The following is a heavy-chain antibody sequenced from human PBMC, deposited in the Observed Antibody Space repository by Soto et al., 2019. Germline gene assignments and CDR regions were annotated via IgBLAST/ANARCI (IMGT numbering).Heavy chain of an antibody. CDR3: ARDQRSGYDPYFDY. V-gene: IGHV3-33*01. D-gene: IGHD5-12*01. Sequence: PGGSLRLSCAASGFTFSSYGMHWVRQAPGKGLEWVAVIWYDGSNKYYADSVKGRFTISRDNSKNTLYLQMNSLRAEDTAVYYCARDQRSGYDPYFDYWGQGTLVTVSS. J-gene: IGHJ4*02. CDR2: IWYDGSNK. CDR1: GFTFSSYG.